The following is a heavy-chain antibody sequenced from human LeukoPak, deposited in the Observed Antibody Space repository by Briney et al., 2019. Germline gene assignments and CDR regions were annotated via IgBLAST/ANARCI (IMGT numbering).Heavy chain of an antibody. V-gene: IGHV3-21*01. CDR3: ARTYYDILTGYRDAFDI. CDR1: GFTFSSYS. CDR2: ISSSSSYI. J-gene: IGHJ3*02. D-gene: IGHD3-9*01. Sequence: GGSLRLSCAASGFTFSSYSMNWVRQAPGKGLEWVSSISSSSSYIYYADSVKGRFTISRDNAKNSLYLQMNSLRAEDTAVYYCARTYYDILTGYRDAFDIWGQGTMVTVSP.